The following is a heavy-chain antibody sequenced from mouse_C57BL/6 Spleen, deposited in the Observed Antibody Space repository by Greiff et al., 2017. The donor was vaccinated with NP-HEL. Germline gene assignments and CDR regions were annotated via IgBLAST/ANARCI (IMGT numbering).Heavy chain of an antibody. CDR2: ISNLAYSI. J-gene: IGHJ1*03. CDR3: ARGGTGTDWYFDV. CDR1: GFTFSDYG. D-gene: IGHD4-1*01. Sequence: EVKLMESGGGLVQPGGSLKLSCAASGFTFSDYGMAWVRQAPRKGPEWVAFISNLAYSIYYADTVTGRFTISRENAKNTLYLEMSSLRSEDTAMYYCARGGTGTDWYFDVWGTGTTVTVSS. V-gene: IGHV5-15*01.